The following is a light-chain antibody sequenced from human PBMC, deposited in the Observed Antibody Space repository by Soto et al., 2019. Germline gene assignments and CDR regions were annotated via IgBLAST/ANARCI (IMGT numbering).Light chain of an antibody. V-gene: IGKV1-39*01. J-gene: IGKJ5*01. CDR3: QQSYSTPIT. CDR2: AAS. CDR1: QSISSY. Sequence: DIQMTQSPSSLSASVGDRVAITYRASQSISSYLNWYHQKPGKAPKVLIYAASNLQSGVPSRFSGSGSGTDFTLTISSLQPEDFATYYCQQSYSTPITFGQGTRLEIK.